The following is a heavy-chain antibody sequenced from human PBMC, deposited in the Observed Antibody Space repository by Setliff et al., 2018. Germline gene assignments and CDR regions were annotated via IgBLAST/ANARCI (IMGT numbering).Heavy chain of an antibody. Sequence: ASVQVSCKTSGFSFSTFGFSWVRQAPGQGLEWMGWISPYSGESNYAQKFQDRLTVTADTSTKTTYMELRSLTSDDTAVYFCTRSRAPRVVLAADFDLWGQGTLVTVS. CDR3: TRSRAPRVVLAADFDL. D-gene: IGHD3-16*01. CDR2: ISPYSGES. CDR1: GFSFSTFG. V-gene: IGHV1-18*01. J-gene: IGHJ4*02.